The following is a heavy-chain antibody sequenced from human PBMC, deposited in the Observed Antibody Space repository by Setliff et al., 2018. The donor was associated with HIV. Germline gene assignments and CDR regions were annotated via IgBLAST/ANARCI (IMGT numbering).Heavy chain of an antibody. CDR1: GGSISTNSYY. CDR2: VHNSGGT. D-gene: IGHD5-18*01. V-gene: IGHV4-39*01. Sequence: ETLSLTCTVSGGSISTNSYYWGWIRQSPGKGLEWVGNVHNSGGTNYNPSLKSRVSISVDTSKNQFSLNVNSVTAPDTAVYYCVRHTRDTSLAHYYYYIDVRGKGTTVTVSS. J-gene: IGHJ6*03. CDR3: VRHTRDTSLAHYYYYIDV.